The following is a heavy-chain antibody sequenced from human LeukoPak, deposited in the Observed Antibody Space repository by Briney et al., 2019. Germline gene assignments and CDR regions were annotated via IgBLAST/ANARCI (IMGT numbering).Heavy chain of an antibody. CDR2: IYTSGST. V-gene: IGHV4-4*07. D-gene: IGHD6-13*01. CDR1: GGSSSSYY. Sequence: SETLSLTCTGSGGSSSSYYWSWIRQPAGKGLQWIGRIYTSGSTNYNPSLKSRVTMSVDTSKNQFSLKLSSVTAADKAVYYCAKHSRSVRAYFDYWGQGTLVTVSS. J-gene: IGHJ4*02. CDR3: AKHSRSVRAYFDY.